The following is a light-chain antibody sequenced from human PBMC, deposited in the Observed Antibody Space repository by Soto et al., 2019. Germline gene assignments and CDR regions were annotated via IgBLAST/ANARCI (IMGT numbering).Light chain of an antibody. J-gene: IGKJ2*01. CDR1: QTISSW. CDR2: KAS. V-gene: IGKV1-5*03. Sequence: DIQMTQSPSTLSGSVGDRVTITCRASQTISSWLAWYQQKPGKAPKLLIYKASTLKSGVPSRFSGSGSGTEFTLTISSLQPEDFATYFCLQHNSYPYTIGQGTKLEIK. CDR3: LQHNSYPYT.